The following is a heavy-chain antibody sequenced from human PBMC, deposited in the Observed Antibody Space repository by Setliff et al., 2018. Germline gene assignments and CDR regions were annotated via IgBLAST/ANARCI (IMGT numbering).Heavy chain of an antibody. CDR2: SDRGYYK. V-gene: IGHV3-30*19. D-gene: IGHD2-21*01. Sequence: GGSLRLSCKTSGFTFNDYGIQWVRQAPGKGPERVASDRGYYKYYADSVRGRLTVSRDESKNTVFLEMNSLRVDDTATYYCAREGLTGPVVISVAYYFDSWGQGTVVTVSS. J-gene: IGHJ4*02. CDR1: GFTFNDYG. CDR3: AREGLTGPVVISVAYYFDS.